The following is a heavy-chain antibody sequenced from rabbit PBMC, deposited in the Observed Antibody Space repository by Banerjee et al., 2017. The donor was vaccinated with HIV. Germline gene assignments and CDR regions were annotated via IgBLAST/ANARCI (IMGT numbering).Heavy chain of an antibody. V-gene: IGHV1S45*01. CDR3: ARDLAGVIGWNFSL. Sequence: QEQLEESGGDLVKPGASLTLTCTASGFSFSSSYAMCWVRQAPGKGLEWIACIAVGSGGSTYYANWAKGRFTISKTSSTTVTLQMTSLTAADTATYFCARDLAGVIGWNFSLWGQGTLVTVS. J-gene: IGHJ4*01. D-gene: IGHD4-1*01. CDR2: IAVGSGGST. CDR1: GFSFSSSYA.